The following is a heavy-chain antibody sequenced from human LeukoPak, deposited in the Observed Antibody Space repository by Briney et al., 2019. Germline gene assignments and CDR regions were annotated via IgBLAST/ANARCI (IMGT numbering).Heavy chain of an antibody. CDR3: AREATVTTGFDY. Sequence: SETLSLTCTVSGGSISSGDYYWSWIRQHPGKGLEWIGYIYYSGSTYYNPSLKSRVAISVDTSKNQFSLKLSSVTAADTAVYYCAREATVTTGFDYWGQGTLVTVSS. V-gene: IGHV4-30-4*08. CDR1: GGSISSGDYY. CDR2: IYYSGST. D-gene: IGHD4-17*01. J-gene: IGHJ4*02.